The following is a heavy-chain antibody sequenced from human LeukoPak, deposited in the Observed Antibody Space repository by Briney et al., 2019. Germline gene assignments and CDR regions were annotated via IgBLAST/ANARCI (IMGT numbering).Heavy chain of an antibody. CDR1: GHIFSGSY. D-gene: IGHD4/OR15-4a*01. CDR3: ARDGDYGTGWFDP. Sequence: ASVKVSCKASGHIFSGSYIHWVRQAPGQGLEWMGWINPNSGGTNYAQKFQGRVTMTWDTSISTAYMDLSRLRSDDTAVFYCARDGDYGTGWFDPWGQGTLVTVSS. V-gene: IGHV1-2*02. CDR2: INPNSGGT. J-gene: IGHJ5*02.